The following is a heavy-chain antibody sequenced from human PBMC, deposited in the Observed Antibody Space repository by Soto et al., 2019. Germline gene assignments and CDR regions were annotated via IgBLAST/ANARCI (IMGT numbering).Heavy chain of an antibody. J-gene: IGHJ4*02. CDR2: IIPIFGTA. CDR3: AITTEYSSSSGKNYFDY. V-gene: IGHV1-69*13. CDR1: GGTFSSYA. D-gene: IGHD6-6*01. Sequence: SVKVSCKASGGTFSSYAISWVRQAPGQGLEWMGGIIPIFGTANYAQKFQGRVTITADESTSTAYMELSSLRSEDTAVYYCAITTEYSSSSGKNYFDYSGQGTLVTVSS.